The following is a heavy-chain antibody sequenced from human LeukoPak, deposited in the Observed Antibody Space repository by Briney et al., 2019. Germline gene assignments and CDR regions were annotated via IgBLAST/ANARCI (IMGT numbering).Heavy chain of an antibody. J-gene: IGHJ4*02. CDR2: IIPIFGTA. CDR1: GYTFTSYG. D-gene: IGHD2-2*01. CDR3: ARDCSSTSCSDY. Sequence: RGASVKVSCKASGYTFTSYGISWVRQAPGQGLEWMGGIIPIFGTANYAQKFQGRVTITADESTSTAYMELSSLRSEDTAVYYCARDCSSTSCSDYWGRGTLVTVSS. V-gene: IGHV1-69*13.